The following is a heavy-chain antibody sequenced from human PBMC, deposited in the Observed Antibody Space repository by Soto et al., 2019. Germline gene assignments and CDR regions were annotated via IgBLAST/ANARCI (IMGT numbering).Heavy chain of an antibody. V-gene: IGHV4-34*01. Sequence: PSETLSLTCAVYGGSFSGYYWSWIRQPPGKGLEWIGEINHSGSTNYNPSLKSRVTISVDTSKNQFSLKLSSVTAADTAVYYCARDVVTTSRGYYYYYGMDVWGQGTTVTVSS. CDR1: GGSFSGYY. CDR3: ARDVVTTSRGYYYYYGMDV. D-gene: IGHD2-15*01. J-gene: IGHJ6*02. CDR2: INHSGST.